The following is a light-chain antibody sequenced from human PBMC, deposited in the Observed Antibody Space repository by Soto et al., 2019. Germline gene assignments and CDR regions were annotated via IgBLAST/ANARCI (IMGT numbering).Light chain of an antibody. Sequence: DIQLTQSPSFLSASVGDRITNTCRASQGLNSYFAWYQQKPGKAPKLLLYATSTLRSVFPSRFSGSVSGAEFTLTITSLHPEAIATYYCQQLNTYPVTFGGGTKVEIK. CDR2: ATS. CDR1: QGLNSY. J-gene: IGKJ4*01. CDR3: QQLNTYPVT. V-gene: IGKV1-9*01.